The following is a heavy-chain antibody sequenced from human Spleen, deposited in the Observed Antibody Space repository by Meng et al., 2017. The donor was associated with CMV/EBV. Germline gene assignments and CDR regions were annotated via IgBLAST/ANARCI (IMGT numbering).Heavy chain of an antibody. CDR2: INHSGAT. V-gene: IGHV4-34*01. J-gene: IGHJ5*02. CDR1: GGSFSGYF. Sequence: GSLRLSCGVYGGSFSGYFWSWIRQPPGKGLEWIGEINHSGATNYNPSLKSRVTMSVDTSKNEFSLNLTSVTAADTAVYYCARQGGGANWFDPWGQGTLVTVSS. CDR3: ARQGGGANWFDP. D-gene: IGHD3-16*01.